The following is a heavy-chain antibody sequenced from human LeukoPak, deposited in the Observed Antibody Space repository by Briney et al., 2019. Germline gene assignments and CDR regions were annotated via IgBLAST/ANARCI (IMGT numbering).Heavy chain of an antibody. V-gene: IGHV4-31*03. D-gene: IGHD1-26*01. CDR3: ATADWESFYFDS. Sequence: SETLSLTCTVSGGSVSRGGYYWNWIRQHPGKGLEWIGFTSYSEGAYYNPSLMSRITISVDISQNQFSLKMRDVTAADTAVYFCATADWESFYFDSWGQGALVAVSS. CDR2: TSYSEGA. CDR1: GGSVSRGGYY. J-gene: IGHJ4*02.